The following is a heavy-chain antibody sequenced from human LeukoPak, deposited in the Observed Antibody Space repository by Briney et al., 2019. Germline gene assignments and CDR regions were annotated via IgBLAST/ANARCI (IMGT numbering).Heavy chain of an antibody. Sequence: SGTLSLTCAVYGGSFSGYYWSWIRQPPGKGLEWIGEINHSGSTNYNPSLKSRVTISVDTSKNQFSLKLSSVTAADTAVYYCARAAGTYYYDSSGSPDAFDIWGQGTMVTVSS. J-gene: IGHJ3*02. CDR3: ARAAGTYYYDSSGSPDAFDI. D-gene: IGHD3-22*01. V-gene: IGHV4-34*01. CDR1: GGSFSGYY. CDR2: INHSGST.